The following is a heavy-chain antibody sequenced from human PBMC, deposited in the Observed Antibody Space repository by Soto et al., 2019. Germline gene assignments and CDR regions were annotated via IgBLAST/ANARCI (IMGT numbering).Heavy chain of an antibody. J-gene: IGHJ5*02. CDR2: IYYSGST. D-gene: IGHD2-15*01. CDR3: ARAGDPKYCSGGSCYGGSARTWFDP. V-gene: IGHV4-59*01. Sequence: SETLSLTCTVSCGSISSYYWSWIRQPPGKGLEWIGYIYYSGSTNYNPSLKSRVTISVDTSKNQFSLKLSSVTAADTAVYYCARAGDPKYCSGGSCYGGSARTWFDPWGQGTLVTVS. CDR1: CGSISSYY.